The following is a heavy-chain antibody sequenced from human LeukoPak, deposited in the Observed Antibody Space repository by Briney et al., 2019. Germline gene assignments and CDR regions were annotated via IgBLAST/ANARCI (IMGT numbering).Heavy chain of an antibody. CDR3: ARASGIAAAASH. Sequence: SVKVSCKASGGTFSSYAISWVRQAPGQGLEWMGRIIPIFGIANYAQKFQGRVTITADKSTSTAYMELSSLRSEDTAVYYCARASGIAAAASHWGQGTLVTVSS. J-gene: IGHJ4*02. D-gene: IGHD6-13*01. V-gene: IGHV1-69*04. CDR1: GGTFSSYA. CDR2: IIPIFGIA.